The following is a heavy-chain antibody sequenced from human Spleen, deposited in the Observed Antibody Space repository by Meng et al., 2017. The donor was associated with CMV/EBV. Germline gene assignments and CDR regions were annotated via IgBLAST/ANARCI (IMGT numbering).Heavy chain of an antibody. CDR2: IYHSGST. J-gene: IGHJ1*01. CDR1: GYSISSGYY. V-gene: IGHV4-38-2*02. Sequence: SETLSLTCTVSGYSISSGYYWGWIRQPPGKGLEWIGSIYHSGSTYYNPSLRSRVTISVDTSQNQVSLNLTSVAAADTAVYYCARQTNFWSGYYYVDSWGQGTLVTVSS. D-gene: IGHD3-3*01. CDR3: ARQTNFWSGYYYVDS.